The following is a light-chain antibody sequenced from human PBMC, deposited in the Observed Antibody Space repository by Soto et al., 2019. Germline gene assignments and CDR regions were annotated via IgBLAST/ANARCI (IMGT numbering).Light chain of an antibody. V-gene: IGKV3-11*01. Sequence: EIVLTQSPATLSLSPGERATLSCRASQSVGSSLAWYQQKPGQAPRLLINDSSNRATGIPARFSGSGSGTDFTLTISSLEPEDFAVYYCQQYGSSRNTFGQGTKVDIK. CDR3: QQYGSSRNT. J-gene: IGKJ2*01. CDR1: QSVGSS. CDR2: DSS.